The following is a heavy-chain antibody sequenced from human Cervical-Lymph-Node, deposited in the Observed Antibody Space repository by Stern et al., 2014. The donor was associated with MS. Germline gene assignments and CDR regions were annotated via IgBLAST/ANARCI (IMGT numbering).Heavy chain of an antibody. CDR3: ARERFDSGWHDALDI. V-gene: IGHV4-61*01. CDR2: VYYIGST. J-gene: IGHJ3*02. D-gene: IGHD6-19*01. CDR1: GVSVSSERYY. Sequence: QVQLQESGPGLVKPSETLSLTCTVSGVSVSSERYYWSWIRQPPGKGLEWIGSVYYIGSTNYNTYLKSRVLISVDRSKNQFYLKLSSVTAADTAMYYCARERFDSGWHDALDIWVQGTMFTVSS.